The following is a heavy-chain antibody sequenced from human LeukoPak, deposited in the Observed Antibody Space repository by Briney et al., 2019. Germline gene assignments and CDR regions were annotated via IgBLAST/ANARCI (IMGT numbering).Heavy chain of an antibody. CDR1: GYTLTELS. CDR3: ARHPNYYDSSGSFDY. D-gene: IGHD3-22*01. Sequence: ASVKVSCKVSGYTLTELSMHWVRQAPGKGLEWMGGFDPEDGETIYAQKFQGRVTMTEDTSTDTAYMELRSLRSDDTAVYYCARHPNYYDSSGSFDYWGQGTLVTVSS. J-gene: IGHJ4*02. CDR2: FDPEDGET. V-gene: IGHV1-24*01.